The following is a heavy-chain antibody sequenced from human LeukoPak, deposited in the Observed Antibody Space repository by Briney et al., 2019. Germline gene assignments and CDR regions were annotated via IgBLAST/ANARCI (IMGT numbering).Heavy chain of an antibody. V-gene: IGHV7-4-1*02. Sequence: ASVKVSCKASGYTFTSYGIHWVRQAPGQGLEWMGWINTNPGNPTYAQGFTGRFVFSLETSVSTSYLQISSLKAEDTAVYYCARGRGSSARLGYYFYYIDVWGKGTTVTVSS. CDR2: INTNPGNP. CDR1: GYTFTSYG. J-gene: IGHJ6*03. D-gene: IGHD1-26*01. CDR3: ARGRGSSARLGYYFYYIDV.